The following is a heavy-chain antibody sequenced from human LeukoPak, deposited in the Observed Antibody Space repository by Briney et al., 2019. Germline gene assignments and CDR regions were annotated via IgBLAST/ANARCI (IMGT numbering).Heavy chain of an antibody. CDR2: INPNTGGT. CDR3: AKDGARWY. V-gene: IGHV1-2*02. Sequence: GASVNVSCKASGYTFTSYGISWVRQAPGQGLEWMGWINPNTGGTNYAQKFQGRVTMTRDTSISTAYMELSRLRSDDTAVYYCAKDGARWYWGQGTLVTVSS. D-gene: IGHD3-16*01. CDR1: GYTFTSYG. J-gene: IGHJ4*02.